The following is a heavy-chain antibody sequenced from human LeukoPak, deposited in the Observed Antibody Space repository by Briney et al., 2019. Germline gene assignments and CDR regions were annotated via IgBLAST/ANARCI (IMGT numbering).Heavy chain of an antibody. CDR2: IYYSGST. CDR3: ARGYNWNYPDY. J-gene: IGHJ4*02. D-gene: IGHD1-20*01. CDR1: GGSVSSGNYY. V-gene: IGHV4-61*01. Sequence: SETLSLTCAVSGGSVSSGNYYWSWIRQPPGKGLEWIGYIYYSGSTDYNPSLKSRVTISVDTSKNQFSLRLSSVTAADTAVYYCARGYNWNYPDYWGQGTLVTVSS.